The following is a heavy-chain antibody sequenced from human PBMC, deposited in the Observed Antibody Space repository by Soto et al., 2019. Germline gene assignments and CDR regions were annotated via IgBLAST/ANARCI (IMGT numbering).Heavy chain of an antibody. V-gene: IGHV1-2*02. CDR1: GYTLTGYY. CDR3: ARSAVAGRDAFDI. J-gene: IGHJ3*02. CDR2: INPNSGGT. Sequence: ASVKVSCKASGYTLTGYYMHWVRQAPGQGLEWMGWINPNSGGTNYAQKFQGRVTMTRDTSISTAYMELSRLRSDDTAVYYCARSAVAGRDAFDIWGQGTMVTVSS. D-gene: IGHD6-19*01.